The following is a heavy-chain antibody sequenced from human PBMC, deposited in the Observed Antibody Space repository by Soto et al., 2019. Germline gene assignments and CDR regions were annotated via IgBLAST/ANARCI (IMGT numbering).Heavy chain of an antibody. CDR1: GFVLSGYA. J-gene: IGHJ4*02. V-gene: IGHV3-30-3*01. Sequence: QVQLVESGGGVVQPGGSLRLSCAASGFVLSGYAMHWVRQAPGKGLEWVAVISADGGRQYYADSVKGRFTISRDNSKYTLYLQMNSLRTEDTAVYYCARDPRQGYDTDYWYFDYWGQGTLVTVSS. D-gene: IGHD3-3*01. CDR3: ARDPRQGYDTDYWYFDY. CDR2: ISADGGRQ.